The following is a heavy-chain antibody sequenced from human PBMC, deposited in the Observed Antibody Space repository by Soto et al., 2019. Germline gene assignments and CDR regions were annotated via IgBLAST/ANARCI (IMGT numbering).Heavy chain of an antibody. Sequence: PSETLSLTCTVSDGSISTYYWGWIRQPPGKGLEWIGYIFYTGSTNYNPSLKSRVTISVDTSKNQFSLKLSSVTAADTAVYYCARHSPFGNNSNYFDYWGQGTLVTVSS. V-gene: IGHV4-59*08. D-gene: IGHD1-1*01. CDR1: DGSISTYY. J-gene: IGHJ4*02. CDR3: ARHSPFGNNSNYFDY. CDR2: IFYTGST.